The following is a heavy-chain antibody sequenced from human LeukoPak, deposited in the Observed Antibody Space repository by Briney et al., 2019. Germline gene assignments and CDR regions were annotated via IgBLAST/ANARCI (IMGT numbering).Heavy chain of an antibody. J-gene: IGHJ4*02. Sequence: PSETLSLTCSVSGGSISGYYWSWIRQPPGKGLEWIGYIHNTGRTNYNPSLKSRISISVDTSKNQFSLKLNSVTAADTAVYYRARKKGGCSGDNCPLGYWGQGTLVTVSS. CDR2: IHNTGRT. V-gene: IGHV4-59*01. CDR3: ARKKGGCSGDNCPLGY. CDR1: GGSISGYY. D-gene: IGHD2-15*01.